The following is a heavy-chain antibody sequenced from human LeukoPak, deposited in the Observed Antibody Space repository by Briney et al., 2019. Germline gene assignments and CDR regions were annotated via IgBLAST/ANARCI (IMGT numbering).Heavy chain of an antibody. D-gene: IGHD3-9*01. CDR1: GFTFNNYW. V-gene: IGHV3-7*01. Sequence: PGGSLRLSCAASGFTFNNYWMNWVRQAPGKGLEWVATIKQDGSEKYYVDSVKGRFTISRDNAKNSLDLQMNSLRVEDTAVYFCASVDDWSRYRPEGHWGQGTLVTVSS. CDR2: IKQDGSEK. CDR3: ASVDDWSRYRPEGH. J-gene: IGHJ4*02.